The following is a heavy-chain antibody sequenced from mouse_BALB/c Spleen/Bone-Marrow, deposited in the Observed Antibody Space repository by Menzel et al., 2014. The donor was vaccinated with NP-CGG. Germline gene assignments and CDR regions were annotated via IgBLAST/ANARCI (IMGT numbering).Heavy chain of an antibody. D-gene: IGHD3-2*01. V-gene: IGHV14-3*02. CDR2: IDPAKDNT. Sequence: DVQLQESGAELVKPGASVKLSCTSSGFNIRDTYIHWVKQRPEQGLEWIGKIDPAKDNTEYDPKFQGKATITADTPSNTAYLQLSSLTSEDTAVYYCARGVRQLGLPFWGQGTRVTVST. CDR3: ARGVRQLGLPF. J-gene: IGHJ3*01. CDR1: GFNIRDTY.